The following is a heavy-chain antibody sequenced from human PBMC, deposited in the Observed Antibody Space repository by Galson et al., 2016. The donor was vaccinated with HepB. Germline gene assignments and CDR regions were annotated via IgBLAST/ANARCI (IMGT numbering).Heavy chain of an antibody. D-gene: IGHD2-15*01. CDR2: IYYLGNT. CDR1: GGSLKSNTSY. J-gene: IGHJ5*01. CDR3: ARLLRIDCTANSCYSGWFDP. Sequence: ETLSLTCTVSGGSLKSNTSYWSWIRQPPGRGLEWIGTIYYLGNTYYNPSLSSRLTMSVDKSNINFSLKLTSVTAADTAVYFCARLLRIDCTANSCYSGWFDPWGRGTLVSVSS. V-gene: IGHV4-39*02.